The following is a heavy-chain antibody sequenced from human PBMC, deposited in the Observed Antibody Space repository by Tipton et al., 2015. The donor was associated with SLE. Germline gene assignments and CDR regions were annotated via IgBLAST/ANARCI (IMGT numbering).Heavy chain of an antibody. CDR3: ARRIGSYYGMDV. Sequence: SLRLSCAASGFTFSNYAMHWVRQAPGKGLEWVAVISYDGSNKYYADSVKGRFTISRDNSKNTLYLQMNSLRAEDTAVYYCARRIGSYYGMDVWGQGTTVTVSS. CDR1: GFTFSNYA. D-gene: IGHD1-26*01. V-gene: IGHV3-30*04. CDR2: ISYDGSNK. J-gene: IGHJ6*02.